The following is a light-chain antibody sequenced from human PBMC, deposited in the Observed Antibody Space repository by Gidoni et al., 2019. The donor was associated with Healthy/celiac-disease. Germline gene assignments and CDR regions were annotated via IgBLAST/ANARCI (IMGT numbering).Light chain of an antibody. CDR3: CSYAGSYTVV. Sequence: QSALTQPRSVSGSPGQSVTISCTGTSSDVGGYNYVSWYQQHQGKAPKLMIYDVSKRPSGVPDRFSGSKSGNTASLTISGLQAEDEAEYYCCSYAGSYTVVFGGGTKLTVL. V-gene: IGLV2-11*01. J-gene: IGLJ2*01. CDR1: SSDVGGYNY. CDR2: DVS.